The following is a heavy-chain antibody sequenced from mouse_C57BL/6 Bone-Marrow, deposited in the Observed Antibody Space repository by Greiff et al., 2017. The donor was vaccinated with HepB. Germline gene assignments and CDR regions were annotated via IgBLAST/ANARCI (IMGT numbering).Heavy chain of an antibody. CDR2: IDPENGDT. J-gene: IGHJ2*01. CDR1: GFNIKDDY. D-gene: IGHD3-2*02. CDR3: TVRQLRLQDY. Sequence: EVKLVESGAELVRPGASVKLSCTASGFNIKDDYMHWVKQRPEQGLEWIGWIDPENGDTEYASKFQGKATITADTSSNTAYLQLSSLTSEDTAVYYCTVRQLRLQDYWGQGTTLTVSS. V-gene: IGHV14-4*01.